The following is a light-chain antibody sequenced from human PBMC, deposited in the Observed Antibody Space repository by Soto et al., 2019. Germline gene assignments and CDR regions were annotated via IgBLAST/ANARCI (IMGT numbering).Light chain of an antibody. V-gene: IGKV3-20*01. CDR2: GAS. J-gene: IGKJ1*01. CDR1: QSVDTTF. CDR3: QQYMSSVT. Sequence: EIVLTQSPGSLSLSPGQRATLSCRASQSVDTTFFAWYQKKPGQAPRLLIQGASKRATGIPDRFSGSGSGTHFTLIISILEPEDFAVYYCQQYMSSVTFGQGTKVEIK.